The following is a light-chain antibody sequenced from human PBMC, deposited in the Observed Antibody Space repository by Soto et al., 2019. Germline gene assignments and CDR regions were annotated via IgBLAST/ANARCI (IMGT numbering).Light chain of an antibody. V-gene: IGKV3-20*01. CDR2: GAS. CDR3: QQYATSPPT. J-gene: IGKJ1*01. CDR1: QTVRKNY. Sequence: IVLTQSPGTLSLSPGERGTLSCRASQTVRKNYLTWYQQRPGQAPRLLISGASIRATGIPDRFSGSGSGTDFTRTISRLEPEDFAVYYCQQYATSPPTFGQGTKVEIK.